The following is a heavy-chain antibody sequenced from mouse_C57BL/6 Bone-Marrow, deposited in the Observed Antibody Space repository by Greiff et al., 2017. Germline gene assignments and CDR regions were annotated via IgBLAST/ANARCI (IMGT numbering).Heavy chain of an antibody. CDR2: ISNLAYSI. J-gene: IGHJ4*01. Sequence: EVKVVESGGGLVQPGGSLKLSCAASGFTFSDYGMAWVRQAPRKGPEWVAFISNLAYSIYYADTVSGRFTISRENAKNTLYLEISSLRSEDTAMYYCARVIYYNYDDAMDYWGQGTSVTVSS. CDR1: GFTFSDYG. V-gene: IGHV5-15*04. D-gene: IGHD2-4*01. CDR3: ARVIYYNYDDAMDY.